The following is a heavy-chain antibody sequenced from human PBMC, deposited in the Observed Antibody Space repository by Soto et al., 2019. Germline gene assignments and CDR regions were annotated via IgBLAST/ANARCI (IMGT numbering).Heavy chain of an antibody. Sequence: GGSLRLSCAASGFTFSSYGMHWVRQAPGRGLEWVAVISYDGSNKYYADSVKGRFTISRDNSKNTLYLQMNSLRAEDTAVYYCAKAPYDDYWGQGTLVTVSS. CDR2: ISYDGSNK. CDR3: AKAPYDDY. J-gene: IGHJ4*02. D-gene: IGHD1-1*01. V-gene: IGHV3-30*18. CDR1: GFTFSSYG.